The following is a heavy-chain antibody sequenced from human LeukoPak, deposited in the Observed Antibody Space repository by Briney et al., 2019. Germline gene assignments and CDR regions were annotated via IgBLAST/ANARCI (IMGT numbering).Heavy chain of an antibody. CDR3: ARNKVQLWLSEKAGWFDP. V-gene: IGHV1-46*01. J-gene: IGHJ5*02. D-gene: IGHD5-18*01. Sequence: ASVKVSCKASGYTFTGYYMHWVRQAPGQGLEWMGIINPSGGSTSYAQKFQGRVTMTRDTSTSTVYMELSSLRSEDTAVYYCARNKVQLWLSEKAGWFDPWGQGTLVTVSS. CDR2: INPSGGST. CDR1: GYTFTGYY.